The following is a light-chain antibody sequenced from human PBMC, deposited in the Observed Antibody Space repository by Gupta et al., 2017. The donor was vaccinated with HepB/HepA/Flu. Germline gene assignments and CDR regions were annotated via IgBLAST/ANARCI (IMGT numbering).Light chain of an antibody. Sequence: DIRLTQSTSSLSASVADTVSITCRACQNIRISLNWYQQKPGKAPKLLMYSASSLQSGVSSTFSGSGSGTDFPLTINDLQPEDFATYYCQQTYTAPGSFGQGTKLEIK. CDR2: SAS. CDR1: QNIRIS. CDR3: QQTYTAPGS. V-gene: IGKV1-39*01. J-gene: IGKJ2*04.